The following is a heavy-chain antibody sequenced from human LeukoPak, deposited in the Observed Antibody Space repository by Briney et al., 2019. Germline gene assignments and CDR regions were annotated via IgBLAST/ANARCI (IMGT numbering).Heavy chain of an antibody. CDR1: GFTFSDYY. CDR2: ISRSGRII. Sequence: KPGGSLRLSCAASGFTFSDYYMSWIRQAPGKGLEWVSYISRSGRIIYYADSMKGRFTISRDNAKNSLYLRMNSLRAEDTAVYYCARGFQGDSPIDWLDPWGQGTLVTVSS. V-gene: IGHV3-11*01. J-gene: IGHJ5*02. D-gene: IGHD3-10*01. CDR3: ARGFQGDSPIDWLDP.